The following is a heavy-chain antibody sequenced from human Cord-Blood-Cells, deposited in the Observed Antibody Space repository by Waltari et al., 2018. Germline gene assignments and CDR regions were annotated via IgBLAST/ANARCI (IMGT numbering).Heavy chain of an antibody. Sequence: EVQLVESGGGLVQPGGSLRISCAASGFPFSDHSMAWVRQAPGKGLEWVGRTRNKANSYTTEYAASVKGRFTISRDDSKNSLYMQMNSLKTEDTAVYYCARVRVGATDYWGQGTLVTVSS. D-gene: IGHD1-26*01. CDR1: GFPFSDHS. CDR2: TRNKANSYTT. V-gene: IGHV3-72*01. CDR3: ARVRVGATDY. J-gene: IGHJ4*02.